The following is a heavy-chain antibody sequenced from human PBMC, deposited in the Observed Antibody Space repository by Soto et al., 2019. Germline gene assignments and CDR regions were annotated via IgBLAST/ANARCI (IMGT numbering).Heavy chain of an antibody. CDR2: ISSTTNYI. CDR3: ARESEDLTSNFDY. CDR1: WFTFTRYS. Sequence: GSXRLSFAASWFTFTRYSMNWVRQAPGKGLEWVSSISSTTNYIYYGDSMKGRFTISRDNAKNSLYLEMNSLRAEDTAVYYCARESEDLTSNFDYWGQGTLVTVSS. V-gene: IGHV3-21*06. J-gene: IGHJ4*02.